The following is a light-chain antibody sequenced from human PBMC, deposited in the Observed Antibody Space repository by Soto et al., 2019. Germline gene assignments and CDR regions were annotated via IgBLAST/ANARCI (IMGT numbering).Light chain of an antibody. CDR2: DAS. V-gene: IGKV3-20*01. J-gene: IGKJ4*01. CDR3: QQYGTSPLT. CDR1: QSVGSY. Sequence: GLTQSAVTLSLSTGERATLSCRASQSVGSYLAWYQQKPGQAPRLLIYDASSRAPGVPARFSGSGSGTDCTLTISRLEPEDFAIYYCQQYGTSPLTFGGGTKVDI.